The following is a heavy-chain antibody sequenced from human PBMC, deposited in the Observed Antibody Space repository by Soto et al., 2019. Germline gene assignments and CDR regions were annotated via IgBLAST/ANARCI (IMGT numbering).Heavy chain of an antibody. CDR1: GFTFSSYG. CDR3: ARDRGLEMATINYYYGMDV. Sequence: QVQLVESGGGVVQPGRSLRLSCAASGFTFSSYGMHWVRQAPGKGLEWVAVIWYDGSNKYYADSVKGRFTISRDNSKNTLYLQMNRLRAEDTAVYYCARDRGLEMATINYYYGMDVWGQGTTVTVSS. D-gene: IGHD5-12*01. J-gene: IGHJ6*02. V-gene: IGHV3-33*01. CDR2: IWYDGSNK.